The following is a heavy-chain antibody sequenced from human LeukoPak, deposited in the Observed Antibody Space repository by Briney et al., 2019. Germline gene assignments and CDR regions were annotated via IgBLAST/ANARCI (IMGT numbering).Heavy chain of an antibody. CDR3: AREAVSSSSSPGYYGMDV. J-gene: IGHJ6*02. CDR2: INPSGGST. D-gene: IGHD6-6*01. CDR1: GYTFTSYY. V-gene: IGHV1-46*01. Sequence: ASVKVSCTASGYTFTSYYMHWVRQAPGQGLEWMGIINPSGGSTSYAQKFQGRVTMTRDTSTSTVYMELSSLRSEDTAVYYCAREAVSSSSSPGYYGMDVWGQGTTVTVSS.